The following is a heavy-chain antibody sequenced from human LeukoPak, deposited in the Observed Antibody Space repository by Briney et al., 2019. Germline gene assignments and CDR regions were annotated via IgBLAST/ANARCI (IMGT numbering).Heavy chain of an antibody. J-gene: IGHJ4*02. CDR1: GFTFSNAW. V-gene: IGHV3-15*01. CDR2: IKSKTDGGTT. Sequence: GGSLRLSCAASGFTFSNAWMSWVRQAPGKGLEWVGRIKSKTDGGTTDYAAPVKGRFTISRDDSKNTLYLQMNSLKTEDTAVYYCTTDTYYYGSGSYPPFDYWGQGTLVTVSS. CDR3: TTDTYYYGSGSYPPFDY. D-gene: IGHD3-10*01.